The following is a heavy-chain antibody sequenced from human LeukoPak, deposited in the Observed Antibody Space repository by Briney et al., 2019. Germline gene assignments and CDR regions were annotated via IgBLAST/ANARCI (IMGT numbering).Heavy chain of an antibody. CDR3: ARAYDDYGVGY. J-gene: IGHJ4*02. CDR1: GGSISDYY. D-gene: IGHD4-17*01. V-gene: IGHV4-30-2*01. Sequence: SETLSLTCTVSGGSISDYYRGWVRQPPGKGLEWIGYIYHSGSTYYNPSLKSRVTVSLDRSKNQFSLKLTSVSAADTAVYYCARAYDDYGVGYWGQGTLVTVSS. CDR2: IYHSGST.